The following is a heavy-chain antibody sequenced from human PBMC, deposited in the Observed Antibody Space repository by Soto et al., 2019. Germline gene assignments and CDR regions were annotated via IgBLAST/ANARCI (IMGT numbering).Heavy chain of an antibody. V-gene: IGHV3-11*01. CDR1: GFTFSDYY. CDR3: ARDVSGGCSGGSCYLGRNWCDP. J-gene: IGHJ5*02. D-gene: IGHD2-15*01. CDR2: ISSSGSTI. Sequence: QVQLVESGGGLVKPGGSLRLSCAASGFTFSDYYMSWIRQAPGKGLEWVSYISSSGSTIYYADSVKGRFTISRDNAKNSLYRQMNSLRAEDTAVYYCARDVSGGCSGGSCYLGRNWCDPWGQGTLVTVSS.